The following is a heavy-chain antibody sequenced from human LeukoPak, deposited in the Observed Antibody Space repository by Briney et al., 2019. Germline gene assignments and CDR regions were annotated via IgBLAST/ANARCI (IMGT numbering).Heavy chain of an antibody. D-gene: IGHD3-16*01. CDR2: INPNSGDT. J-gene: IGHJ4*02. V-gene: IGHV1-2*02. CDR3: ATQRGSYLWGTDFDY. CDR1: GYTFTGYY. Sequence: GASVKVSCKASGYTFTGYYMHWVRQAPGQELEWMGWINPNSGDTKYSQKFQGRVTMTRDTSIRTAYMELTRLRSDDTAVYYCATQRGSYLWGTDFDYWGQGTLVTVSS.